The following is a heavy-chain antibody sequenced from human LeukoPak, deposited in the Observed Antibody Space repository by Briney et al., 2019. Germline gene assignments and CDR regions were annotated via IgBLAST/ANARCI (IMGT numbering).Heavy chain of an antibody. J-gene: IGHJ4*02. V-gene: IGHV3-30*04. Sequence: GTTLRLSCAASGFTFSNYALHWVRQAPGKGLEWVALTSFDGEDKHYADSVRGRITIARDNSANTLHLQLNRLRAEDTAVYYCARHSDKWLPLALDSWGQGTLVTVSS. CDR1: GFTFSNYA. CDR3: ARHSDKWLPLALDS. CDR2: TSFDGEDK. D-gene: IGHD6-19*01.